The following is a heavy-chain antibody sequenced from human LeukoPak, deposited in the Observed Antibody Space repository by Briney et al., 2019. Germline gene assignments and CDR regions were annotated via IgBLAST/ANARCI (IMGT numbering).Heavy chain of an antibody. Sequence: GGSLRLSCAASGFSFSSYSMNWVRQAPGKGLEWVSSISSSSSYIYYADSLKGRFTISRDNSKNTLYLQMNSLRAEDTAVYYCARGYYYDSSEVYWGQGTLVTVSS. D-gene: IGHD3-22*01. V-gene: IGHV3-21*01. CDR2: ISSSSSYI. CDR3: ARGYYYDSSEVY. CDR1: GFSFSSYS. J-gene: IGHJ4*02.